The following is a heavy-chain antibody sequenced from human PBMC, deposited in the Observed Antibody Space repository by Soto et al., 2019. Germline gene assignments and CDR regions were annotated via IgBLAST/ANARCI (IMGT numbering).Heavy chain of an antibody. Sequence: QVQLVQSGAEVKKPRASVQVSCKASGYTFTSYGISWVRQAPGQGLEWMGWISAYNGNTNYAQKLQGRVTMTTDTSTSTAYMELRSLRSDDTAVYYCARDHPSPDYYDSSGAFDYWGQGTLVTVSS. J-gene: IGHJ4*02. D-gene: IGHD3-22*01. V-gene: IGHV1-18*01. CDR1: GYTFTSYG. CDR2: ISAYNGNT. CDR3: ARDHPSPDYYDSSGAFDY.